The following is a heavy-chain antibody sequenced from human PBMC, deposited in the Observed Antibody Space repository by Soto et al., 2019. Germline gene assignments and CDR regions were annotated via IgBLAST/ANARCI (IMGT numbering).Heavy chain of an antibody. J-gene: IGHJ1*01. D-gene: IGHD3-3*01. CDR3: ARSTRSIFGVVIKSAEYFQH. CDR1: GYTFTGYY. V-gene: IGHV1-2*04. CDR2: INPNSGGT. Sequence: ASVKVSCKASGYTFTGYYMHWVRQAPGQGLEWMGWINPNSGGTNYAQKFQGWVTMTRDTSISTAYMELGRLRSDDTAVYYCARSTRSIFGVVIKSAEYFQHWGQGTLVTVSS.